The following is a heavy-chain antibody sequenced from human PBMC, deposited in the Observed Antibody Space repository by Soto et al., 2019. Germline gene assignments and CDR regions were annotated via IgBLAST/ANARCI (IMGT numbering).Heavy chain of an antibody. Sequence: QVQLEQSGAEVKKPGSSVKVSCKASGGTFSNSAISWVRQAPGQGLEWMGGIMPIFRTPDYAQKFQGRVTITAGESTSTAYMELRRLRSDDTSVYYCARDKGRQQLGGNYYYILDVWGQGTTVTVSS. V-gene: IGHV1-69*12. CDR1: GGTFSNSA. D-gene: IGHD3-3*02. J-gene: IGHJ6*02. CDR2: IMPIFRTP. CDR3: ARDKGRQQLGGNYYYILDV.